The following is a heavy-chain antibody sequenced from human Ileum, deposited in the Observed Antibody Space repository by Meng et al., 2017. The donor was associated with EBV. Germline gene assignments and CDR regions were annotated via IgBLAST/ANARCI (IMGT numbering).Heavy chain of an antibody. CDR3: TTGYHTPSHDGY. CDR2: IKSKIDGGTT. D-gene: IGHD1-14*01. CDR1: GFTFSLSW. V-gene: IGHV3-15*01. J-gene: IGHJ4*02. Sequence: VQLVGSGGGLGKPGGSLRLSCAASGFTFSLSWMNWVRQAPGKGLEWVGRIKSKIDGGTTDYAAPVNGRFIISRDDSKNTLYLQMNSPKTEDTAVYYCTTGYHTPSHDGYWGQGTLVTVSS.